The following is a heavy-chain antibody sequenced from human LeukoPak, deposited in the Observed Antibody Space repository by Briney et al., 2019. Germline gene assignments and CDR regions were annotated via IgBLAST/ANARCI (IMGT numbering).Heavy chain of an antibody. Sequence: ASVKVSCKASGYTFTDYAMHWVRQAPGERLEWMGWINTGKGNTKYSQKFQGRVTITMDTSASTAYMELSSLRSEDTAVYYCARDHVVGLAPFDPWGQGTLVTVSS. J-gene: IGHJ5*02. CDR1: GYTFTDYA. CDR3: ARDHVVGLAPFDP. V-gene: IGHV1-3*04. D-gene: IGHD2-15*01. CDR2: INTGKGNT.